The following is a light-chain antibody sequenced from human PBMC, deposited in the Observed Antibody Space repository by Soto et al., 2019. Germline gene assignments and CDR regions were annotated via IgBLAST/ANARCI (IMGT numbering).Light chain of an antibody. CDR1: SSNIGGNS. CDR3: GSWDSSRSAYV. CDR2: DDN. V-gene: IGLV1-51*01. Sequence: QSMMTKPPSLSAAPGKKVTISCSGSSSNIGGNSVSWYQQLPGTAPKLLIYDDNKRPSGTPDRFSGSKSGTSATLGITGFQTGDEADYYCGSWDSSRSAYVFGTGTQV. J-gene: IGLJ1*01.